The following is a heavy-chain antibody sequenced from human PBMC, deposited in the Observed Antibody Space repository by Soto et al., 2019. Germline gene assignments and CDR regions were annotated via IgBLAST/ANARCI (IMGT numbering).Heavy chain of an antibody. Sequence: EVQLVESGGGLVQPGRSLRLSCAASGFTFDDYAMHWVRQAPGKGLEWVSGISWNSGSIGYADSVKGRFTISRDNAKNSLYLQMNSLRAEDTALYYCAKDIGYDILGLPSPQRGFDYWGQGTLVTVSS. CDR1: GFTFDDYA. D-gene: IGHD3-9*01. V-gene: IGHV3-9*01. CDR2: ISWNSGSI. CDR3: AKDIGYDILGLPSPQRGFDY. J-gene: IGHJ4*02.